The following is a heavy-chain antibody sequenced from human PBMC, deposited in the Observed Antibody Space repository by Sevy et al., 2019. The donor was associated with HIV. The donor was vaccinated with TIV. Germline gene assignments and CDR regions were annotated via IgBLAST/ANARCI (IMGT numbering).Heavy chain of an antibody. J-gene: IGHJ5*02. Sequence: GGSLRLSCAASGFTFSSYSMNWVRQAPGKGLEWVSYISSSSSTIYYADSVKGQFTISRDNAKNSLYLQMNSLRDEDTAVYYCARELPPRKWFGELYGLRPDLWWFDPWGQGTLVTVSS. CDR2: ISSSSSTI. CDR1: GFTFSSYS. D-gene: IGHD3-10*01. V-gene: IGHV3-48*02. CDR3: ARELPPRKWFGELYGLRPDLWWFDP.